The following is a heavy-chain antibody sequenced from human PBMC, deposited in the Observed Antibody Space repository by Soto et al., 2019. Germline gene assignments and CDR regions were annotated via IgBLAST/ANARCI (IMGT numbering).Heavy chain of an antibody. CDR3: ARGVLY. V-gene: IGHV4-31*03. Sequence: SETLSLTCTVSGVSISSGVYYWSWIRQHPVKGLEWIGYISRNGNTIYNPSLKGRVVISMDTSQNQFSLNLNSVTDADTAVYYCARGVLYWGQGTQVTVSS. J-gene: IGHJ4*02. CDR2: ISRNGNT. CDR1: GVSISSGVYY.